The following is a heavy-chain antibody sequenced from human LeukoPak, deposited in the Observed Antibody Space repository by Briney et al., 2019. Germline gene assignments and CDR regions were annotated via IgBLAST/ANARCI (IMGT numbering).Heavy chain of an antibody. CDR1: GFTFDDYA. Sequence: PGRSLRLSCAASGFTFDDYAMHWVRQAPGKGLEWVSGISWNSGSIGYADSVKGRFTISRDNAKNSLYLQMNSLRAEDTALYYCAKANVGALDYWGQGTLVTVSS. CDR3: AKANVGALDY. J-gene: IGHJ4*02. CDR2: ISWNSGSI. D-gene: IGHD1-26*01. V-gene: IGHV3-9*01.